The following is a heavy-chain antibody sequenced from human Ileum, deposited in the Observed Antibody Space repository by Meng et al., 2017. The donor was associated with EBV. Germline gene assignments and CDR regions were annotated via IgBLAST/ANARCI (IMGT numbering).Heavy chain of an antibody. J-gene: IGHJ4*02. CDR2: IYYSGST. D-gene: IGHD2-15*01. Sequence: QVQLQESGPGLVKLSETLSLPCTVSGGSISSYYWSWIRQPPGKGLEWIGYIYYSGSTNYNPSLKSRVTISVDTSKNQFSLNLSSVTAADTAVYYCARGGWSLDYWGQGTLVTVSS. CDR1: GGSISSYY. CDR3: ARGGWSLDY. V-gene: IGHV4-59*08.